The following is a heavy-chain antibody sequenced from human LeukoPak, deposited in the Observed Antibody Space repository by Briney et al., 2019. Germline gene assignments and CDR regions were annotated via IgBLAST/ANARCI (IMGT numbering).Heavy chain of an antibody. D-gene: IGHD5-12*01. CDR3: ARHRRGYSGYVPPHYYYYMDV. CDR1: GGSISSSSYY. J-gene: IGHJ6*03. Sequence: SETLSLTCTVSGGSISSSSYYWGWIRQPPGKGLEWIGSIYYSGSTYYNPSLKSRVTISVDTSKNQFSLKLSSVTAADTAVYYCARHRRGYSGYVPPHYYYYMDVWGKGTTVTISS. V-gene: IGHV4-39*01. CDR2: IYYSGST.